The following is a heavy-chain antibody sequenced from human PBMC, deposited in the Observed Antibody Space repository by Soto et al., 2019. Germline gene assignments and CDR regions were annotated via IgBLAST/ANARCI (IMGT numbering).Heavy chain of an antibody. CDR2: IDPSDSYT. V-gene: IGHV5-10-1*01. Sequence: GESLKISCKGSGYSFTSYWISWVRQMPGKGLEWMGRIDPSDSYTNYSPSFQGHVTISADKSISTAYLQWSSLKASDTAMYYCARHGMVRGVIPYYYYYGMDVWGQGTTVTVSS. D-gene: IGHD3-10*01. J-gene: IGHJ6*02. CDR3: ARHGMVRGVIPYYYYYGMDV. CDR1: GYSFTSYW.